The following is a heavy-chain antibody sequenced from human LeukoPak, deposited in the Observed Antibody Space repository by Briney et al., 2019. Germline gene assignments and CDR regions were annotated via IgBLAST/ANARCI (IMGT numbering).Heavy chain of an antibody. CDR1: GYTFTSYG. V-gene: IGHV1-18*01. CDR3: ARERRYSSGPGDY. CDR2: ISAYNGNT. Sequence: ASVKVSCKASGYTFTSYGIIWVRQAPGQGLEWMGWISAYNGNTNYAQKLQGRITMTTDTSTSPTYMELSNLRSDDTAVYYCARERRYSSGPGDYWGQGTLVTVSS. J-gene: IGHJ4*02. D-gene: IGHD6-19*01.